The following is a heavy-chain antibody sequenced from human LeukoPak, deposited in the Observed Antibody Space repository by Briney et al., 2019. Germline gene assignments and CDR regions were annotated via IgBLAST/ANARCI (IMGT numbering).Heavy chain of an antibody. J-gene: IGHJ5*02. CDR1: GGSISSSSYY. Sequence: SETLSLTCTVSGGSISSSSYYWGWIRQPPGEGLEWIGSIYYSGSTYYNPSLKSRVTISVDTSKNQFSLKLSSVTAADTAVYYCARHMWLDSSSCPSCGGYNWFDPWGQGTLVTVSS. V-gene: IGHV4-39*01. D-gene: IGHD6-13*01. CDR2: IYYSGST. CDR3: ARHMWLDSSSCPSCGGYNWFDP.